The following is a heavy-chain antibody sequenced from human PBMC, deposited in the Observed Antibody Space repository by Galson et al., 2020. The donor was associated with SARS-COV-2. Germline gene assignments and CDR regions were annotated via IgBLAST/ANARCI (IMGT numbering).Heavy chain of an antibody. Sequence: GESLKISCAASGFTFSSYAMSWVRQAPGKGLEWVSAISGSGGSTYYADSVKGRFTISRDNSKNTLYLQMNSLRAEDTAVYYCAKDGDSSGYYYRNGYGMDVWGQGTTVTVSS. V-gene: IGHV3-23*01. CDR2: ISGSGGST. CDR3: AKDGDSSGYYYRNGYGMDV. J-gene: IGHJ6*02. CDR1: GFTFSSYA. D-gene: IGHD3-22*01.